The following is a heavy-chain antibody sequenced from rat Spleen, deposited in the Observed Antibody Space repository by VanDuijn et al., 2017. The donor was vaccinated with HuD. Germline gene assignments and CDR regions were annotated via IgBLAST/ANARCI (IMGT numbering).Heavy chain of an antibody. CDR1: GFSLSNYG. J-gene: IGHJ3*01. D-gene: IGHD1-12*02. V-gene: IGHV2S8*01. Sequence: QVQLKESGPGLVQPSQTLSLTCTVSGFSLSNYGVIWVRQPPGKGLEWIAAISSGGTTYYHSPLKSRLSITRDTSKSQVFLEMNSLQTGDTALYFCTSFYYYDGSYYYPFPYWGQGTLVTVSS. CDR2: ISSGGTT. CDR3: TSFYYYDGSYYYPFPY.